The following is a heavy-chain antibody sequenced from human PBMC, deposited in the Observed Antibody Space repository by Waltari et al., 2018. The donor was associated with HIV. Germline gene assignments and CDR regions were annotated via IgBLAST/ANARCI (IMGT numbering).Heavy chain of an antibody. CDR3: ASALRIVAANDY. CDR1: GFTFSSYA. J-gene: IGHJ4*02. Sequence: QAQLVESGGGVVQSGRSLRLSCAASGFTFSSYAMHWVRQAPGKGLEWVAVISYDGSNKYYADSVKGRFTISRDNSKNTLYLQMNSLRAEDTAVYFCASALRIVAANDYWGQGTLVTVSS. V-gene: IGHV3-30*01. D-gene: IGHD6-13*01. CDR2: ISYDGSNK.